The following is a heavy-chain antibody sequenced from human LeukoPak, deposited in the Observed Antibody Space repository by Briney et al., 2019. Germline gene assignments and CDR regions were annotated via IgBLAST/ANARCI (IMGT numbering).Heavy chain of an antibody. CDR2: IKSKTDGGTT. V-gene: IGHV3-15*01. Sequence: GGSLRLSCAASGFTFSSYGMHWVRQAPGKGLEWVGRIKSKTDGGTTDYAAPLKGRFTISRDDSKNTMYLQMNSLKIEDTAIYSCTSGGHYFDPWGQGTLVTVSS. J-gene: IGHJ5*02. D-gene: IGHD1-26*01. CDR1: GFTFSSYG. CDR3: TSGGHYFDP.